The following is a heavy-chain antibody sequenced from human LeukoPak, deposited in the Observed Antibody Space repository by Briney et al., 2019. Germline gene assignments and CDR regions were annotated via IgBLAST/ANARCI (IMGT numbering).Heavy chain of an antibody. CDR3: ARSAKAAAGEGGY. V-gene: IGHV3-7*01. CDR1: GFTFSNYW. D-gene: IGHD6-13*01. CDR2: IKQDGSEK. Sequence: PGGSLRLSCAASGFTFSNYWMSWVRQAPGKGLEWVANIKQDGSEKYYVNSVKGRFTISRDNAKNSLYLQMNSLRAEDTAVYYCARSAKAAAGEGGYWGQGTLVTVSS. J-gene: IGHJ4*02.